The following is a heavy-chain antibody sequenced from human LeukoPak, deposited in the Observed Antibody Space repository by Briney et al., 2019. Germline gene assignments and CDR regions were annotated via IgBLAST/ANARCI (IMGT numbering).Heavy chain of an antibody. Sequence: ASVKVSCKASGYTFTSYGISWVRQAPGQGLEWMGWISAYNGNTNYAQKLQGRVTMTRDTSISTAYMGLSRLRSDDTAVYYCARDLHWGPDYWGQGTLVTVSS. V-gene: IGHV1-18*01. CDR2: ISAYNGNT. CDR3: ARDLHWGPDY. CDR1: GYTFTSYG. J-gene: IGHJ4*02. D-gene: IGHD7-27*01.